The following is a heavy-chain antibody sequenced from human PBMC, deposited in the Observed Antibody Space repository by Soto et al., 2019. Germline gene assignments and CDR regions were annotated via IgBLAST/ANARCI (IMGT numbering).Heavy chain of an antibody. J-gene: IGHJ6*02. V-gene: IGHV3-11*05. CDR3: ARSPASYYYGMDV. CDR2: ISSSSSYT. Sequence: QVQLVESGGGLVKPGGSLRLSCAASGFTFSDYYMSWIRQAPGKGLEWVSYISSSSSYTNYADSVKGRFTISRDNAKNSLYLQMNRLRAEDTAVYYCARSPASYYYGMDVWGQGTTVTVSS. CDR1: GFTFSDYY. D-gene: IGHD2-2*01.